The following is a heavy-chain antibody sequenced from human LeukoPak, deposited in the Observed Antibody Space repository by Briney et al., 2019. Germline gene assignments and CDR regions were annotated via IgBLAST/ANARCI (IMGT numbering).Heavy chain of an antibody. D-gene: IGHD3-10*01. CDR2: INPSGGST. CDR1: GYTFTSYY. CDR3: ARNYGSGRSLDY. V-gene: IGHV1-46*01. J-gene: IGHJ4*02. Sequence: ASVKVSCKASGYTFTSYYMHWVRQAPGQGLERMGIINPSGGSTSYAQKFQGRVTMTRDTSTSTVYMELSSLRSEDTAVYYCARNYGSGRSLDYWGQGTLVTVSS.